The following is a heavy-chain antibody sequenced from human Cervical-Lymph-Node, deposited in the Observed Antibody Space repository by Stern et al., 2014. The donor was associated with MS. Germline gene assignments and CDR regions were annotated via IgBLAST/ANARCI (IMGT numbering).Heavy chain of an antibody. J-gene: IGHJ4*02. Sequence: QLVESGGGLVQPGGSLSLSCIVSGFTLSPYSMNWVRQAPGKGLDWVSYISSSSSSRKCADSVEGRFTISRDKDKSSLYLQMNSLSDGDTAMYYCARVYTSGNSWGQGTLVTVSS. CDR2: ISSSSSSR. V-gene: IGHV3-48*02. D-gene: IGHD6-25*01. CDR3: ARVYTSGNS. CDR1: GFTLSPYS.